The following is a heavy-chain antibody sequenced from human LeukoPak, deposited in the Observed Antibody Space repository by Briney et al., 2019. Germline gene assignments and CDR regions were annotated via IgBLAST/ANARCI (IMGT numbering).Heavy chain of an antibody. CDR1: GYTFTGYY. CDR2: INPNSGGT. CDR3: ARDVDTAMVTLHY. J-gene: IGHJ4*02. Sequence: ASAKVSCKASGYTFTGYYMHWVRQAPGQGLEWMGWINPNSGGTNYAQKFQGRVTMTRDTSISTAYMELSRLRSDDTAVYYCARDVDTAMVTLHYWGQGTLVTVSS. V-gene: IGHV1-2*02. D-gene: IGHD5-18*01.